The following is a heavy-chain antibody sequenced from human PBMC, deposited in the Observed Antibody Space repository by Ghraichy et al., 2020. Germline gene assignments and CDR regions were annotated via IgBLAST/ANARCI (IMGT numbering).Heavy chain of an antibody. CDR1: GYTFTGYY. J-gene: IGHJ6*02. V-gene: IGHV1-2*02. CDR3: AGLSSTYGMDV. Sequence: ASVKVSCKASGYTFTGYYMHWVRQAPGQGLEWMGWINPNSGCTNYAQKFQGRVTMTRDTSISTAYMELSRLRSDDTAVYYCAGLSSTYGMDVWGQGTTVTVSS. CDR2: INPNSGCT. D-gene: IGHD2-2*01.